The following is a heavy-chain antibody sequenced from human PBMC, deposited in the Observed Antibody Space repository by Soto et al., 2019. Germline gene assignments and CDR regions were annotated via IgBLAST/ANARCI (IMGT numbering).Heavy chain of an antibody. CDR1: GGSISSSSYY. CDR3: ARHHDVVPAAMGSTPRFDY. Sequence: QLQLQESGPGLVKPSETLSLTCTVSGGSISSSSYYWGWIRQPPGKGLEWIGSMYYSGSTYYNPSLKSRVTISVDTSKNQFFLKLSSVTAADTSVYYCARHHDVVPAAMGSTPRFDYWGQGTLVTVSS. J-gene: IGHJ4*02. V-gene: IGHV4-39*01. CDR2: MYYSGST. D-gene: IGHD2-2*01.